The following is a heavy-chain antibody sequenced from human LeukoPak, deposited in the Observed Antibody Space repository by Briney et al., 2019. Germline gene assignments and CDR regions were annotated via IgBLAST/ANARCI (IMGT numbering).Heavy chain of an antibody. J-gene: IGHJ3*02. CDR2: IYYSGST. CDR1: GGSISSSSYY. V-gene: IGHV4-39*07. CDR3: ARGNYYDTRFDAFDI. D-gene: IGHD3-22*01. Sequence: SETLSLTCTVSGGSISSSSYYWGWIRQPPGKGLEWIGSIYYSGSTYYNPSLKSRVTISVDTSKNQFSLKLSSVTAADTAVYYCARGNYYDTRFDAFDIWGQGTMVTVSS.